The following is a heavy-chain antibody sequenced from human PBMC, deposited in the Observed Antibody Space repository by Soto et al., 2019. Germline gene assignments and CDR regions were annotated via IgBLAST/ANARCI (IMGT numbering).Heavy chain of an antibody. CDR3: ARAHSNGWYQHFDF. J-gene: IGHJ4*02. CDR2: INAANGDT. V-gene: IGHV1-3*01. D-gene: IGHD6-19*01. CDR1: GYTFTSYG. Sequence: ASVQVSCKASGYTFTSYGIHWVRQAPGQRLEWMGWINAANGDTKYSPKFQGRVTITRDTSASTAYLQWNSLRASDTAIYYCARAHSNGWYQHFDFWGQGTLVTVSS.